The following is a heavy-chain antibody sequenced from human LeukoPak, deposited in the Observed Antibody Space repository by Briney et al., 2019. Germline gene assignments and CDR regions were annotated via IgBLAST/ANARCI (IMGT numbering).Heavy chain of an antibody. D-gene: IGHD3-3*01. CDR2: ISYDGTNK. CDR3: AKDLNYDFWSGLGN. Sequence: GRSLRLSCAVSGFTFSSYGLHWVHQAPGKGLEWMAVISYDGTNKYYADSVKGRFTISRDNSKNTLYLQMNSLRAEDTAVYYCAKDLNYDFWSGLGNWGQGTLVTVSS. V-gene: IGHV3-30*18. CDR1: GFTFSSYG. J-gene: IGHJ4*02.